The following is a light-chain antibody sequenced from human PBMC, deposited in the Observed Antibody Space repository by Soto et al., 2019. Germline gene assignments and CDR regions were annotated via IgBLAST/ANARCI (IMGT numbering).Light chain of an antibody. CDR1: QSVSSSY. J-gene: IGKJ1*01. CDR2: GAS. CDR3: QQYGGSPRT. V-gene: IGKV3-20*01. Sequence: EIVLTQSPGTLSLSPGERATLSCRASQSVSSSYLAWYQQKPGQAPRLLIYGASSRATGIPDRFSGSGSGTDFTLTISRVEPEDFAVYHCQQYGGSPRTFGQGTKVDIK.